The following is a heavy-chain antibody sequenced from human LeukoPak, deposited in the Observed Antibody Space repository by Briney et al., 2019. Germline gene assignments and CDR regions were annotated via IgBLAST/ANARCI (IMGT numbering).Heavy chain of an antibody. J-gene: IGHJ6*03. CDR2: IYYSGST. CDR1: GGSFSGYY. V-gene: IGHV4-34*01. D-gene: IGHD2-21*02. CDR3: ARVRRVVTGPEALGYMDV. Sequence: SETLSLTCAVYGGSFSGYYWSWIRQPPGKGLEWIGSIYYSGSTYYNPSLKSRVTISVDTSKNQFSLKLSSVTAADTAVYYCARVRRVVTGPEALGYMDVWGKGTTVTVSS.